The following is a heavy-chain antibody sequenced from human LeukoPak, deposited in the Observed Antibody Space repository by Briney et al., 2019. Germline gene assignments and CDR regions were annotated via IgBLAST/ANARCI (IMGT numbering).Heavy chain of an antibody. D-gene: IGHD4-17*01. CDR2: ISPSGTT. CDR3: AKDSGAYGPDY. V-gene: IGHV1-46*01. J-gene: IGHJ4*02. CDR1: GYTFTSYY. Sequence: ASVKVSCKASGYTFTSYYIHWVRQAPGQGLEWMGQISPSGTTTYAQKFKGRVTMTRDKSTSTVNMDLSDLTFEGTAVYHCAKDSGAYGPDYWGQGTLLTVSS.